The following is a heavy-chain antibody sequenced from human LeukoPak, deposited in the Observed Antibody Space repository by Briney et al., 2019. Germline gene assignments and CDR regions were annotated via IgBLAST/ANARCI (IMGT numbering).Heavy chain of an antibody. CDR1: GGSISSHY. CDR3: ARVASVGAYSSSSPYYYYYMDV. CDR2: IYYSGST. Sequence: SSETLSLTCTVSGGSISSHYWSWIRQPPGKGLEWIGYIYYSGSTNYNPSLKSRVTISVDTSKNQFSLKLSSVTAADTAVYYCARVASVGAYSSSSPYYYYYMDVWGKGTTVTVSS. J-gene: IGHJ6*03. V-gene: IGHV4-59*11. D-gene: IGHD6-6*01.